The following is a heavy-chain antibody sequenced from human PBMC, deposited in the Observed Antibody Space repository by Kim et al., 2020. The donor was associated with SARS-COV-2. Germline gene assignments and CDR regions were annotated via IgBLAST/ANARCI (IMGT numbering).Heavy chain of an antibody. D-gene: IGHD5-18*01. CDR3: ARDRDGYSYGSSGMDV. V-gene: IGHV3-30*07. Sequence: VKGRSTISRDNSKKTVYLQMNSLRAEDTAVYYCARDRDGYSYGSSGMDVWGQGTTVTVSS. J-gene: IGHJ6*02.